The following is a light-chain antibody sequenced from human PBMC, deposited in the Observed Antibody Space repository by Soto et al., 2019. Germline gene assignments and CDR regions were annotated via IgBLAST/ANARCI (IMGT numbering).Light chain of an antibody. CDR2: GAS. V-gene: IGKV3-15*01. J-gene: IGKJ4*01. CDR1: QSVSSN. CDR3: QQYNSWPLT. Sequence: EIVMTQSPATLSVSPGERATLSCRASQSVSSNLAWYQQKPGQAPRLLFYGASTRAAGIPARFSGSGSGTEFTLPMSSLQSEDFAVYYCQQYNSWPLTFGGGTKVEIK.